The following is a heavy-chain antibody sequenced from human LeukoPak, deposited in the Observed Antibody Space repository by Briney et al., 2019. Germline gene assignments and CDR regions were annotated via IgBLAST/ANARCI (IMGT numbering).Heavy chain of an antibody. CDR2: ISSNGGST. CDR3: AREWGYYASDY. V-gene: IGHV3-64*01. D-gene: IGHD3-10*01. Sequence: GGSLRLSCAASGFTFSSYAMHWVRQAPGKGLEYVSAISSNGGSTYYANSVKGRFTISRDNSKNTLYLQMGSLRAEDMAVYHCAREWGYYASDYWGQGTLVTVSS. CDR1: GFTFSSYA. J-gene: IGHJ4*02.